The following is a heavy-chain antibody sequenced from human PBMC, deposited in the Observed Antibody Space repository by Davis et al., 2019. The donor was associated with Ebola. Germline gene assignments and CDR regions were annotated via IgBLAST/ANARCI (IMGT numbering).Heavy chain of an antibody. J-gene: IGHJ5*02. D-gene: IGHD6-13*01. CDR2: INHSGST. Sequence: ESLKISCTASGFTFGDYALSWFRQAPGKGLEWIGEINHSGSTNYDPSLKSRVTISVDTSKNQFSLKLSSVTAADTAVYYCARARSWGAWFDPWGQGTLVTVSS. V-gene: IGHV4-34*01. CDR3: ARARSWGAWFDP. CDR1: GFTFGDYA.